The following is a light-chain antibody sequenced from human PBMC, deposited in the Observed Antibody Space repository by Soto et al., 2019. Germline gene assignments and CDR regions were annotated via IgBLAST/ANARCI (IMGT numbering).Light chain of an antibody. CDR3: QQSNSLPPT. CDR2: TAA. Sequence: DIQMTKSPSSLSASVGDRVTITCRASQSISSNLNWYQQKPGKAPKLLIYTAASLQSGVPSRFSGSGSGTDFTLTIASLQLEDFATYYCQQSNSLPPTFGQGTKVEIK. V-gene: IGKV1-39*01. J-gene: IGKJ1*01. CDR1: QSISSN.